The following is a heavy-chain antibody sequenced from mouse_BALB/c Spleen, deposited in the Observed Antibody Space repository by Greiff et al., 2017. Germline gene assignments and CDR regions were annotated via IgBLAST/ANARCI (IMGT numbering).Heavy chain of an antibody. CDR2: INPYNDGT. CDR3: ARSYDYDERAMDY. V-gene: IGHV1-14*01. Sequence: VQLQQSGPELVKPGASVKMSCKASGYTFTSYVMHWVKQKPGQGLEWIGYINPYNDGTKYNEKFKGKATLTVDKSSSTAYMELLSLTSEDSAVYYCARSYDYDERAMDYWGQGTSVTVSS. D-gene: IGHD2-4*01. CDR1: GYTFTSYV. J-gene: IGHJ4*01.